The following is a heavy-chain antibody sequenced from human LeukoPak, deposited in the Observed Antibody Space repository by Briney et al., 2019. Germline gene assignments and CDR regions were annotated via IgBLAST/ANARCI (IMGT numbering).Heavy chain of an antibody. CDR1: GGSFSGYY. CDR3: ARHFAIAAAGRWGRGSKYFQH. CDR2: INHSGST. V-gene: IGHV4-34*01. Sequence: PSETLPLTCAVYGGSFSGYYWSWIRQPPGKGLEWIGEINHSGSTNYNPSLKSRVTISVDTSKNQFSLKLSSVTAADTAVYYCARHFAIAAAGRWGRGSKYFQHWGQGTLVTVSS. J-gene: IGHJ1*01. D-gene: IGHD6-13*01.